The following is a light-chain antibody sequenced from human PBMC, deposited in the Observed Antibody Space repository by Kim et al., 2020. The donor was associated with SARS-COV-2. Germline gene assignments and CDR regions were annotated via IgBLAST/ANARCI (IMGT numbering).Light chain of an antibody. CDR2: ADN. J-gene: IGLJ3*02. Sequence: VTISCTLSSGRIASPYVHCYPQRPASAPTTVISADNQRPSPVPDPFSGSIDSSSNSASLTISGLKTEDEADYYCQSYDSSNRVFGGGTQLTVL. V-gene: IGLV6-57*03. CDR1: SGRIASPY. CDR3: QSYDSSNRV.